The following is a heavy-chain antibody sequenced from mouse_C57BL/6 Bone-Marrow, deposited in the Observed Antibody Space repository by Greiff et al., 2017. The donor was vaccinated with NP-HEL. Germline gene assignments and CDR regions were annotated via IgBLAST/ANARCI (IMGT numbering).Heavy chain of an antibody. D-gene: IGHD1-1*01. Sequence: EVMLVESEGGLVQPGSSMKLSCTASGFTFSDYYMAWVRQVPEKGLEWVANINYDGSSTYYLDSLKSRFIISRDNAKNILYLQMSSLKSEDTATYYCAREGRFITTVVAPFDYWGQGTTLTVSS. J-gene: IGHJ2*01. V-gene: IGHV5-16*01. CDR3: AREGRFITTVVAPFDY. CDR2: INYDGSST. CDR1: GFTFSDYY.